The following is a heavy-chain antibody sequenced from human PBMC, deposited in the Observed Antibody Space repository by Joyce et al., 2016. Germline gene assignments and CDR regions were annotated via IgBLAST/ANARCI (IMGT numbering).Heavy chain of an antibody. CDR2: IHSDGSEK. J-gene: IGHJ3*01. CDR3: VRNRGWFKYDT. Sequence: EAQLVESGGGFVLPGESLRLSCKASGFLFRAGWMDWVRQSPGKGLEGVANIHSDGSEKYYRDAVKGRFTISRDNAENTLDLQMNSLRVEDTGVYYCVRNRGWFKYDTWGQGTKVTVSS. V-gene: IGHV3-7*01. CDR1: GFLFRAGW. D-gene: IGHD2/OR15-2a*01.